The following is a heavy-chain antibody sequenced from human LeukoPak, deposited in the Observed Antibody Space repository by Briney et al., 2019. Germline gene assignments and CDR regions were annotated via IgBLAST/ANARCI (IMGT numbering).Heavy chain of an antibody. Sequence: GGSLRLSCAASGFTFRSHGMHWVRQAPGKGLGYVSAISSNGGRTYYANSVKGRFTTSRDNSRNTLYLQMGSLRAEDMAVYYCATYYYDSGGFHFHHWGQGTLVTVSS. CDR3: ATYYYDSGGFHFHH. CDR1: GFTFRSHG. D-gene: IGHD3-22*01. CDR2: ISSNGGRT. V-gene: IGHV3-64*01. J-gene: IGHJ1*01.